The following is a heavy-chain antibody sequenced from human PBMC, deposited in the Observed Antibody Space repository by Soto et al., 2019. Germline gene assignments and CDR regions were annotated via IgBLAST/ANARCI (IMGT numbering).Heavy chain of an antibody. Sequence: ASVKVSCKASGYTFTSYDINWVRQATGQGLEWMGWMNPNSGNTGYAQKFQGRVTMTRNTSISTAYMELSSLRSEDTAVYYCARGILSTVTTNTQSGPYAFDIWGQGTMVTVSS. V-gene: IGHV1-8*01. CDR3: ARGILSTVTTNTQSGPYAFDI. CDR2: MNPNSGNT. D-gene: IGHD4-17*01. J-gene: IGHJ3*02. CDR1: GYTFTSYD.